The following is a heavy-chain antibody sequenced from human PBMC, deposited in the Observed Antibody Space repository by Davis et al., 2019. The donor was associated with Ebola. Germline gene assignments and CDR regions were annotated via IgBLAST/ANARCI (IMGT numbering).Heavy chain of an antibody. Sequence: GESLKISCAASGFTFSSYGMHWVRQAPGKGLEWVAVISYDGSNKYYADSVKGRFTISRDNSKNTLYLQMNSLRAEDTAVYYCAKGVGVVTAMTPYFDYWGQGTLVTVSS. D-gene: IGHD2-21*02. CDR3: AKGVGVVTAMTPYFDY. J-gene: IGHJ4*02. CDR2: ISYDGSNK. V-gene: IGHV3-30*18. CDR1: GFTFSSYG.